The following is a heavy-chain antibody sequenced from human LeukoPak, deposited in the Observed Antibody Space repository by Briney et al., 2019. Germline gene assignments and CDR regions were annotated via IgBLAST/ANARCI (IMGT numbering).Heavy chain of an antibody. CDR3: ARDAGGGWYSVY. CDR2: IIPILGIA. D-gene: IGHD6-19*01. Sequence: SVKVSCKASGGTFSSYAISWVRQAPGQGLEWMGRIIPILGIANYAQKFQGRVTITADKSTSTAYMELSSLRSEDTAVYYCARDAGGGWYSVYWGQGTLVTVSS. J-gene: IGHJ4*02. V-gene: IGHV1-69*04. CDR1: GGTFSSYA.